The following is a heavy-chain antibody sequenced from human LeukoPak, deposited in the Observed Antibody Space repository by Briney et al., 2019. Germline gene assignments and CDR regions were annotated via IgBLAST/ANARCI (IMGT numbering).Heavy chain of an antibody. D-gene: IGHD3-9*01. V-gene: IGHV4-34*01. CDR2: INRVGST. CDR1: GGSFSGYY. J-gene: IGHJ4*02. Sequence: SETLSLTCAVYGGSFSGYYWTWVRQPPGKGLEWLGEINRVGSTNYNPSLKSRVTISIDTSKNQFSLKLTSVTAADTAVYYCAKGREDFDTNLGPFDSWGQGILVTVSS. CDR3: AKGREDFDTNLGPFDS.